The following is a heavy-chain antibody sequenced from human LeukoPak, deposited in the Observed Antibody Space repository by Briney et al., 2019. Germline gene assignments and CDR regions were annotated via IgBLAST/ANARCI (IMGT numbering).Heavy chain of an antibody. J-gene: IGHJ4*02. CDR2: INPNSGGK. CDR1: GYTFTGYY. CDR3: ARGNPRYLKDY. V-gene: IGHV1-2*02. D-gene: IGHD2-2*02. Sequence: ASVNVSCKASGYTFTGYYMHWVRQAPGQGLEGMGWINPNSGGKNFAQKFQGRFNMTRDTSISTAYMELSRLRSDDTAVYYSARGNPRYLKDYWGQGTLVTVSS.